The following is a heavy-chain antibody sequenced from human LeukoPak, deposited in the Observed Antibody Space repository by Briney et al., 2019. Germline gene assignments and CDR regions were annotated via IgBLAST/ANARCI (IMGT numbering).Heavy chain of an antibody. Sequence: GGSLRLSCAASGFTFSNYWMNWVRQAPGKGLEWVANVKQDGSQKYYVDSVKGRFTISRDNAKNSLFLQMNSLRAEDTAVYYCTGGASWGQGTLVTVSS. CDR3: TGGAS. CDR2: VKQDGSQK. V-gene: IGHV3-7*01. D-gene: IGHD2-8*02. CDR1: GFTFSNYW. J-gene: IGHJ4*02.